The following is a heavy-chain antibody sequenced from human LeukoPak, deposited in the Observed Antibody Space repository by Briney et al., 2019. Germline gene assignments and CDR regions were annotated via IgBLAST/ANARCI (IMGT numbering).Heavy chain of an antibody. CDR3: ARHRGRGYYDSSGYPSAFDI. Sequence: GGSLRLSCAASGFTFSWFSMNWVRQAPGKGLEWVSYITSTSSTIYYADSVKGRFTISRDNAKNSLYLQMNSLRAEDTAVYYCARHRGRGYYDSSGYPSAFDIWGQGTMVTVSS. J-gene: IGHJ3*02. CDR1: GFTFSWFS. V-gene: IGHV3-48*01. CDR2: ITSTSSTI. D-gene: IGHD3-22*01.